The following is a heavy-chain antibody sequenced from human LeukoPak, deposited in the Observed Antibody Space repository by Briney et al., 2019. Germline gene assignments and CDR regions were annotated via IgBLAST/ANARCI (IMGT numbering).Heavy chain of an antibody. Sequence: SETLSLTCTVSGGSISSYYWTWIRQPPGKGLEWIGYIHYSGSSRSHPSLNSRVTMSVDTSKSQFFLKLTSVTAADTAVYYCARGRRTAVVTDLDYWGQGTLVTVSS. D-gene: IGHD2-21*02. CDR3: ARGRRTAVVTDLDY. V-gene: IGHV4-59*01. J-gene: IGHJ4*02. CDR2: IHYSGSS. CDR1: GGSISSYY.